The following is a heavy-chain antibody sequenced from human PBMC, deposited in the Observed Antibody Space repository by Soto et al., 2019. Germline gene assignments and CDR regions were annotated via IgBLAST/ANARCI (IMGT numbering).Heavy chain of an antibody. CDR1: GFTFSSYA. CDR2: ISGSGGTI. D-gene: IGHD2-15*01. J-gene: IGHJ4*02. Sequence: PGGSLRLSCAASGFTFSSYAMSWVRQAPGKGLEWVSSISGSGGTIYYGDSVKGRFTISRDNSKNTLYLQMNSLRAEDTAVYYCAKYLLTTTPYFDYWGQGTLVTVSS. CDR3: AKYLLTTTPYFDY. V-gene: IGHV3-23*02.